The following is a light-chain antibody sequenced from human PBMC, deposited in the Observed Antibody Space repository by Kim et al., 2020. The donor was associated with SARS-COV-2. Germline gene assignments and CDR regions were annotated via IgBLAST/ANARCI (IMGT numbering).Light chain of an antibody. Sequence: SPGDGASLSCRASQTVPSKYLAWYKQKPGQAPRLLIHGASSRATGIPDRFSGSGSGTDFTLTISRLEPEDFAVYYCHQYGSSPLTFGGGTKVDIK. CDR2: GAS. V-gene: IGKV3-20*01. CDR3: HQYGSSPLT. CDR1: QTVPSKY. J-gene: IGKJ4*01.